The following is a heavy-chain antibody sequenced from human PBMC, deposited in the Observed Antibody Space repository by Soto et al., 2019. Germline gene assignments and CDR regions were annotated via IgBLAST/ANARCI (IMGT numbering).Heavy chain of an antibody. CDR1: GGSITDSNW. CDR3: ARHGVGSWNYDE. J-gene: IGHJ4*02. CDR2: AHHSGTI. D-gene: IGHD1-7*01. Sequence: SETLSLTCAVSGGSITDSNWWSWVRQFPGKGLEWIGEAHHSGTIDYSPSLKSRATISIDKSKNQFSLTLTSATAADTAVYYCARHGVGSWNYDEWGQGTQVTVSS. V-gene: IGHV4-4*02.